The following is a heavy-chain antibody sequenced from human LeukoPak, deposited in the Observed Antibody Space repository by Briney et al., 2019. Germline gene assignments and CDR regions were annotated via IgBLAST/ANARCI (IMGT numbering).Heavy chain of an antibody. D-gene: IGHD3-22*01. J-gene: IGHJ1*01. CDR2: IIPNFGTA. CDR1: GGTFSSYA. V-gene: IGHV1-69*05. CDR3: ARGSPYYYDSSPLLIQH. Sequence: SVKVSCKASGGTFSSYAISWVRQAPGQGLEWMGGIIPNFGTANYAQKFQGRVTITTDESTSTAYMELSSLRTEDTAVYYCARGSPYYYDSSPLLIQHWGQGTLVTVSS.